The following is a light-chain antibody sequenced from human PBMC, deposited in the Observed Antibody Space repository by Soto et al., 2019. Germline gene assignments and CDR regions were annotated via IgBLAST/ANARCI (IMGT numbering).Light chain of an antibody. CDR2: DTN. J-gene: IGLJ2*01. V-gene: IGLV7-46*01. CDR3: LLYYTGARV. Sequence: QAVVTQEPSLTVSPGGTVTLTCGSKTGGVTSGHYPYWFQQKPGQAPRTLIYDTNNKHSWTPARFSGSLLGGKAALTLSGAQPEDEAEYYCLLYYTGARVFGGGTKLTVL. CDR1: TGGVTSGHY.